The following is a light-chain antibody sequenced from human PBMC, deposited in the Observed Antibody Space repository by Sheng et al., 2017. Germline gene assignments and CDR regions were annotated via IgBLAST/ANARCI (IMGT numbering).Light chain of an antibody. Sequence: QSALTQPASVSGSPGQSITISCAGVNSNFGDFYYVSWYQHHPGVAPKLIIYDVTKRPSGVSSRFSGSKSGNTASLTISGLQAEDEADYYCSSYTTTSTVFGGGTKLTVL. V-gene: IGLV2-14*03. CDR2: DVT. CDR3: SSYTTTSTV. J-gene: IGLJ2*01. CDR1: NSNFGDFYY.